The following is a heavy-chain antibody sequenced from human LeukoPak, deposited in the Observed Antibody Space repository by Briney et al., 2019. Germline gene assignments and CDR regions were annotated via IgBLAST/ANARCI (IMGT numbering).Heavy chain of an antibody. Sequence: SETLSLTCTVSGGSISTSSYSWGWIRQPPGKGLEWIGNIFYSGSTYYNPSLRSRVTISVDTSKNQFSLKLTSVTAADTAAYYCAGHPIVGATRTLYYFDNWGQGTLVTVSS. V-gene: IGHV4-39*01. D-gene: IGHD1-26*01. CDR3: AGHPIVGATRTLYYFDN. CDR1: GGSISTSSYS. CDR2: IFYSGST. J-gene: IGHJ4*02.